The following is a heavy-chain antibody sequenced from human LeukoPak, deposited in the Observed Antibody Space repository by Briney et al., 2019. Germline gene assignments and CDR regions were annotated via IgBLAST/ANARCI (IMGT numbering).Heavy chain of an antibody. J-gene: IGHJ4*02. Sequence: ASVKVSCKASGYTFTSYGISWVRQAPGQGLEWMGWISAYNGNTNYAQKFQDRVSMTRDTSISTAYMHLSRLRSADTAVYYCASNTLDYYGSGSYPTDYWGQGTLVTVSS. CDR2: ISAYNGNT. CDR3: ASNTLDYYGSGSYPTDY. D-gene: IGHD3-10*01. V-gene: IGHV1-18*01. CDR1: GYTFTSYG.